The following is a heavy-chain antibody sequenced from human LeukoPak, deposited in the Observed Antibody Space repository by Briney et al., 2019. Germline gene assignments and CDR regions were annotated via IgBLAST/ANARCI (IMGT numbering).Heavy chain of an antibody. V-gene: IGHV1-69*13. CDR1: VYTLTAYS. CDR2: IIPFFGTA. CDR3: ARDVGTAGDFWSGYYFY. J-gene: IGHJ4*02. Sequence: SSETVSRKASVYTLTAYSMHWVRLAPRQPLEWTGGIIPFFGTANYAQKFQGRVTITADESTSTAYMELSSLRSEDTAVYYCARDVGTAGDFWSGYYFYWGQGNLVTVSS. D-gene: IGHD3-3*01.